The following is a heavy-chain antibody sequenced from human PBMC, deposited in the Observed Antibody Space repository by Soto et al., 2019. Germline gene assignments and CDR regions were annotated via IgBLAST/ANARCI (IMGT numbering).Heavy chain of an antibody. D-gene: IGHD3-22*01. Sequence: EVQVLESGGGLGQPGGSLRLSCAASGFTFSSYAMSWVRQAPGKGLEGVSAMSGGGVATNYADSVKGRFTISRDNSKNTLYLQMNSLRAEDTAVYYCAKGRESSGSYRPFDYWGQGTLVTVSS. CDR2: MSGGGVAT. CDR3: AKGRESSGSYRPFDY. CDR1: GFTFSSYA. V-gene: IGHV3-23*01. J-gene: IGHJ4*02.